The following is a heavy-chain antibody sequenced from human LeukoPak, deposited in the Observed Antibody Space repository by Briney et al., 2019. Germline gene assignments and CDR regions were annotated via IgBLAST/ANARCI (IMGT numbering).Heavy chain of an antibody. J-gene: IGHJ4*02. D-gene: IGHD6-13*01. CDR1: GGSFSGYY. CDR2: INHSGST. CDR3: ARGVRSDRKVYSSSWTLGYFDY. V-gene: IGHV4-34*01. Sequence: SETLSLTCAVYGGSFSGYYWSWVRQPPGQGLEWIGEINHSGSTNYNPSLKSRVTISVDTSKNQFSLKLSSVTAADTAVYYCARGVRSDRKVYSSSWTLGYFDYWGQGTLVTVSS.